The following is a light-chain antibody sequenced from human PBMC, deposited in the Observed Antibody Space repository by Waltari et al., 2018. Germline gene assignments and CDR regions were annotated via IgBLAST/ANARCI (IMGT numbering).Light chain of an antibody. V-gene: IGLV2-23*02. CDR3: CSYAGSTTYV. J-gene: IGLJ1*01. CDR2: EVS. Sequence: QSALTPPASVSGSPGQAITLSCPGTSSDVGSYNLFSWYQQHPGQAPKLMIYEVSKRPSGVSYRVSGSKSGNTAYLTISGLQAEDEADYYCCSYAGSTTYVFGTGTKVTVL. CDR1: SSDVGSYNL.